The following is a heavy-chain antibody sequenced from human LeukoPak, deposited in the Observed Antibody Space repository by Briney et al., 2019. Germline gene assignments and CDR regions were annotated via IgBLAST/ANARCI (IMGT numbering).Heavy chain of an antibody. V-gene: IGHV4-30-4*07. CDR3: ARGAYSNWFDP. D-gene: IGHD2-15*01. CDR2: IYFTETT. CDR1: GGSISRGSYS. J-gene: IGHJ5*02. Sequence: SQTLSLTCAVSGGSISRGSYSWSWIRQPPGKGLEWIGVIYFTETTYYNPSLKSRATISLDTSKNQFSLRLRSVTAADTAVYYCARGAYSNWFDPWGQGTLVTVSS.